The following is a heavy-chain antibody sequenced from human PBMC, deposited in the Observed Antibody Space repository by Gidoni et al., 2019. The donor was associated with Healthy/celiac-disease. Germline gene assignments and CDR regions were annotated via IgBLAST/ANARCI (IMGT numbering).Heavy chain of an antibody. CDR2: IWYDGSNK. V-gene: IGHV3-33*01. CDR3: ARGGSGGYNFDY. D-gene: IGHD5-12*01. CDR1: GFTFSTYG. J-gene: IGHJ4*02. Sequence: QVQLGESGGGVVQPGRSLRLSCAASGFTFSTYGMHWVRQAPGKGLEWVEVIWYDGSNKFYADSVKGRFTISRDNFKNTLYLQMNSLRAEDTAIYYCARGGSGGYNFDYWGQGTLVTVSS.